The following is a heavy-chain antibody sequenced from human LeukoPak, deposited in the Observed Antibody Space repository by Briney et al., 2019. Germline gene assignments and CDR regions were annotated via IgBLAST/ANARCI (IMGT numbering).Heavy chain of an antibody. CDR2: ISGSGGGT. CDR1: GFTFSSYA. V-gene: IGHV3-23*01. Sequence: PGGSLRLSCAASGFTFSSYAMSWVRQTPGKGLEWVSTISGSGGGTFYADSVKGRFTISRDNLKNTVDLQMNSLRAEDTAVYYCVKVSSNYYGSGSYQTLDYWGQGTLVTVSS. J-gene: IGHJ4*02. CDR3: VKVSSNYYGSGSYQTLDY. D-gene: IGHD3-10*01.